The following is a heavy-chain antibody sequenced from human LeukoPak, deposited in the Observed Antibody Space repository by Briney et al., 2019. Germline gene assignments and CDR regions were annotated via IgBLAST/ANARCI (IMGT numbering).Heavy chain of an antibody. CDR3: ARDSRVVPAAGHYFDS. J-gene: IGHJ4*02. V-gene: IGHV1-46*01. D-gene: IGHD2-2*01. CDR1: GYTFSSYR. CDR2: INPSSGST. Sequence: ASVKVSCKASGYTFSSYRMHWVRQAPGQGLEWMGIINPSSGSTSYAQKFQGRVTMTRDTSTSTVYMELSSLRSEDTAVYYCARDSRVVPAAGHYFDSWGQGILVTVSS.